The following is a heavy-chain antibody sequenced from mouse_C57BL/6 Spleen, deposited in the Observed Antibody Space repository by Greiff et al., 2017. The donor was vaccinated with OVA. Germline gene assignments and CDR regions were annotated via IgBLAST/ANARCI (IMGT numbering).Heavy chain of an antibody. CDR3: TGTPGFDY. J-gene: IGHJ2*01. Sequence: QVQLQQSGAELVRPGASVTLSCKASGYTFTDYEMHWVKQTPVHGLEWIGAIDPETGGTAYNQKFKGKATLTADKSSSTAYMQLRSLTSEDSAVYYCTGTPGFDYWGQGTTLTVSS. D-gene: IGHD2-14*01. CDR2: IDPETGGT. CDR1: GYTFTDYE. V-gene: IGHV1-15*01.